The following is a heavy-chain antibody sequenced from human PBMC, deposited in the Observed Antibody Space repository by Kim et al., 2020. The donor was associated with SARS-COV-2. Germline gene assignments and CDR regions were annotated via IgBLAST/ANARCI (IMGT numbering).Heavy chain of an antibody. V-gene: IGHV4-4*02. CDR3: ARVAAAGPYYFDY. J-gene: IGHJ4*02. Sequence: YNPSLKSRVTISVDKSKNQFSLKLSSVTAADTAVYYCARVAAAGPYYFDYWGQGTLVTVSS. D-gene: IGHD6-13*01.